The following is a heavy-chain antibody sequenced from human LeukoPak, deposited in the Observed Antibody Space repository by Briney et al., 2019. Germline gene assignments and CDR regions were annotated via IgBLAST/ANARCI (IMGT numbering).Heavy chain of an antibody. Sequence: GGSLRLSCATSRFTFSSYEMNWVRQAPGKGLEWVSYISSSGSSTYYADSVKGRFTISRDNAKNSLYLQMNSLRAEDTAVYYCARAPDTAMDYYGMDVWGQGTTVTVSS. D-gene: IGHD5-18*01. CDR2: ISSSGSST. CDR3: ARAPDTAMDYYGMDV. V-gene: IGHV3-48*03. CDR1: RFTFSSYE. J-gene: IGHJ6*02.